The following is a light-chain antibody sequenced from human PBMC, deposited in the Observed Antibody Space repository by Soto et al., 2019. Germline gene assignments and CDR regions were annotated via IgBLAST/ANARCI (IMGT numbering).Light chain of an antibody. CDR2: TTN. Sequence: QSVLTQPPSASGTPGQTVTISCSGSNSDIGSNTVNWYQHSPGTAPKLLIYTTNQRPSGVPDRFSGSKSGTSASLAISGLQYEDESDYYCAVWDDSRVVFGGGTKLTVL. CDR1: NSDIGSNT. CDR3: AVWDDSRVV. J-gene: IGLJ2*01. V-gene: IGLV1-44*01.